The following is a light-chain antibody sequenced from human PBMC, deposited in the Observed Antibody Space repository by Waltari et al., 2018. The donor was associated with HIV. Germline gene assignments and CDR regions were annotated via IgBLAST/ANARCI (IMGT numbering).Light chain of an antibody. J-gene: IGLJ2*01. Sequence: VALGQTVRITCQGDSLRSYYASWYQQKPGQAPVLVIYGKNNRPSGIPDRFSGSSSGNTASLTITGAQAEDEADYYCNSRDSSGNHLVFGGGTKLTVL. CDR2: GKN. V-gene: IGLV3-19*01. CDR1: SLRSYY. CDR3: NSRDSSGNHLV.